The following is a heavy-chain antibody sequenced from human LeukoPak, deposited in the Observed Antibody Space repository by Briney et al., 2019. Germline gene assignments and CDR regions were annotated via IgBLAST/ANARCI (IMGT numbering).Heavy chain of an antibody. CDR1: GFIFSDYW. D-gene: IGHD2-2*02. CDR2: ISYDGTNK. CDR3: ARDGGDSTRYRSSSSCYSFNY. J-gene: IGHJ4*02. Sequence: GGSLRLSCAASGFIFSDYWMSWVRQAPGKGLEWVAVISYDGTNKYYADSVKGRFTISRDNSKNTLYLQMNSLRAEDTAVYYCARDGGDSTRYRSSSSCYSFNYWGQGTLVTVSS. V-gene: IGHV3-30*03.